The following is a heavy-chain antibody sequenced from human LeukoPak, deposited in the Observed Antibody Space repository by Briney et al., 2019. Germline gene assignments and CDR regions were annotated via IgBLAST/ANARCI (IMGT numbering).Heavy chain of an antibody. CDR1: GFKFSDYY. CDR2: IGSSGGTV. J-gene: IGHJ4*02. V-gene: IGHV3-11*01. CDR3: ARGSGDGSGSEFDY. Sequence: GGSLRLSCAASGFKFSDYYMSWIRQAPGKGLEWVSYIGSSGGTVYYADSVRGRFIISRDNAKNSLFLQMNSLRAEDTAVYYCARGSGDGSGSEFDYWGQGTLVTVSS. D-gene: IGHD3-10*01.